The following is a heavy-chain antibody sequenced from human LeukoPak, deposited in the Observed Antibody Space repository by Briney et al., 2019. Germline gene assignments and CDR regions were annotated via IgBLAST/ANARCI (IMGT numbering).Heavy chain of an antibody. V-gene: IGHV3-53*01. D-gene: IGHD7-27*01. Sequence: GGSLRLPCAASGFIVSSNYMSWVRQAPGKGLEWVSIIYRDGSTCYADFVKGRFSISRDNSKNTLYLQMSRLRAEDTAVYYCTRESGDELGAEGYWGQGTLVTVSS. CDR1: GFIVSSNY. J-gene: IGHJ4*02. CDR3: TRESGDELGAEGY. CDR2: IYRDGST.